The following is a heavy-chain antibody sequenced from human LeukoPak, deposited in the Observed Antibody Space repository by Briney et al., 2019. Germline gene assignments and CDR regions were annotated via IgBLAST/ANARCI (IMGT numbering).Heavy chain of an antibody. Sequence: SETLSLTCTVSGGSISSYYWSWIRQPPGKGLEWIGYIYHSGSTYYNPSLKSRVTISVDRSKNQFSLKLSSVTAADTAVYYCARDVVPAAIGDYYYMDVWGKGTTVTVSS. V-gene: IGHV4-59*12. D-gene: IGHD2-2*01. CDR1: GGSISSYY. CDR3: ARDVVPAAIGDYYYMDV. CDR2: IYHSGST. J-gene: IGHJ6*03.